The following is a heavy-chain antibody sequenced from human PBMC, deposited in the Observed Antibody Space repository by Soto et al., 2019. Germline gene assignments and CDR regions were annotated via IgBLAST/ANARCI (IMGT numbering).Heavy chain of an antibody. CDR2: IYYSGST. V-gene: IGHV4-31*03. CDR1: GRSIACGGYY. Sequence: TLYLTCPLPGRSIACGGYYCTSCRPAPAAGLEWIGYIYYSGSTYYNPSLKSRVTISVDTSKNQFSLKLSSVTAADTAVYYCARGLITGSQYSGGWYYFGSWGQGTQVTVS. CDR3: ARGLITGSQYSGGWYYFGS. D-gene: IGHD1-26*01. J-gene: IGHJ4*02.